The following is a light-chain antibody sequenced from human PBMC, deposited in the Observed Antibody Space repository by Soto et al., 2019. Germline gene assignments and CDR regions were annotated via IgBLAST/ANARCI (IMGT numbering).Light chain of an antibody. V-gene: IGKV1-5*01. Sequence: DIQMTQSPSSLSPXXGGSVTIPRRASQSISSWLAWYQQKPGKAPKLLIYDASSLQSGVPSRFSGSGSGTEFSLTISNLQPDDCATYYCQQYENYWTFGQGTKVDIK. CDR3: QQYENYWT. CDR2: DAS. CDR1: QSISSW. J-gene: IGKJ1*01.